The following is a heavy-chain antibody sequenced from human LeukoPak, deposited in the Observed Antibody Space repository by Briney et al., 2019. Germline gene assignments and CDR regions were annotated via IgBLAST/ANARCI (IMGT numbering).Heavy chain of an antibody. V-gene: IGHV1-2*02. CDR3: ARSKLTYDFWSGSLYYFDY. Sequence: ASVKVSCXASGYTFTGYYMHWVRQAPGQGLEWMGWINPNSGGTNYAQKFQGRVTMTRDTSISTAYMELSRLRSDDTAVYYCARSKLTYDFWSGSLYYFDYWGQGTLVTVSS. D-gene: IGHD3-3*01. CDR1: GYTFTGYY. J-gene: IGHJ4*02. CDR2: INPNSGGT.